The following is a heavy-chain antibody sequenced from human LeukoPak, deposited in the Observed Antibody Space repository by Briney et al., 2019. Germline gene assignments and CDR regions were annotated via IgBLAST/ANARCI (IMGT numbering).Heavy chain of an antibody. D-gene: IGHD2-15*01. CDR3: AGSVVESGSTYYFDS. CDR1: GFTFSGYS. J-gene: IGHJ4*02. CDR2: ISSSSSRI. V-gene: IGHV3-48*02. Sequence: GGSLRLSCAASGFTFSGYSMNWVRRAPGKGLEWISYISSSSSRIYYADSVKGRSTISRDNAKNSLYLQMNSLRDEDTAVYYCAGSVVESGSTYYFDSWGQGTLVTVSS.